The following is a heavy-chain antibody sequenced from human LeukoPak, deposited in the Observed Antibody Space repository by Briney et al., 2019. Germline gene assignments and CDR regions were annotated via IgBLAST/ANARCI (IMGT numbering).Heavy chain of an antibody. CDR2: INPNSGDT. CDR3: AKVRQLGGAFYGMDV. Sequence: ASVKVSCKASGYTFTDYYMHWVRQAPGQGFEWMGWINPNSGDTKYAQKFQGRVTMSRDTSISTAYMELSRLRSDDTAVYYCAKVRQLGGAFYGMDVWGQGTTVTVSS. V-gene: IGHV1-2*02. D-gene: IGHD5-24*01. J-gene: IGHJ6*02. CDR1: GYTFTDYY.